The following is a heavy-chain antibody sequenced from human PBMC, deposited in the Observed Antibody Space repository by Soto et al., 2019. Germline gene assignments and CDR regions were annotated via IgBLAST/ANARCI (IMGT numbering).Heavy chain of an antibody. CDR1: GYTFRTYY. Sequence: QVQLVQSGAEVKKPEASVKVSCKASGYTFRTYYRHWVRQAPGQGYEWMGIINPSGGSTTYAQKFQGRVTMTRDTSTTTVYMELSSLKSEDTAVYYCARYDYNGYYFDYWGQGTLVTVSS. CDR3: ARYDYNGYYFDY. D-gene: IGHD4-4*01. J-gene: IGHJ4*02. CDR2: INPSGGST. V-gene: IGHV1-46*01.